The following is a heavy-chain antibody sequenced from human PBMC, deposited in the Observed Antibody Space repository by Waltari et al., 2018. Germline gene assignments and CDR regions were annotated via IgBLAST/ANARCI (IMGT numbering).Heavy chain of an antibody. J-gene: IGHJ6*02. Sequence: QVQLQASGPGLWKPSETLSLTCTVSGASISSYYWSWIRQPPGKGLEWIGYIYYSGSTNYNPSLKSRVTISVDTSKNQFSLKLSSVTAADTAVYYCARKYAALDVWGQGTTVTVSS. D-gene: IGHD2-2*01. CDR1: GASISSYY. V-gene: IGHV4-59*12. CDR3: ARKYAALDV. CDR2: IYYSGST.